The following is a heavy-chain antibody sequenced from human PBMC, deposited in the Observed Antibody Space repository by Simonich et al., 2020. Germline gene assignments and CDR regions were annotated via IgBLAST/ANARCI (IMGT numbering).Heavy chain of an antibody. V-gene: IGHV3-48*01. CDR1: GFTFSSYS. CDR3: ARDSSYYAFDI. D-gene: IGHD5-12*01. CDR2: ISSSSSTI. J-gene: IGHJ3*02. Sequence: EVQLVESGGGLVQPGGSLRLSCAASGFTFSSYSMNWVRQAPGKGLEWVSYISSSSSTIYYADLGKGRFTISRDNAKNSLYLQMNSLRAEDTAVYYCARDSSYYAFDIWGQGTMVTVSS.